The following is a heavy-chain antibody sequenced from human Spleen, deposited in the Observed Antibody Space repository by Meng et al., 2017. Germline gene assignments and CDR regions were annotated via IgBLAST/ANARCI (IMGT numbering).Heavy chain of an antibody. J-gene: IGHJ4*02. V-gene: IGHV3-11*04. CDR2: ISGSSGTL. Sequence: GESLKISCAASGFTFSDYHMSWIRQAPGKGLEWLSYISGSSGTLYYVDSVKGRFTISRDNAKNSLYLQMNSLRAEDTAVYYCARDLGGIFAYWGQGALVTVSS. CDR1: GFTFSDYH. CDR3: ARDLGGIFAY. D-gene: IGHD6-13*01.